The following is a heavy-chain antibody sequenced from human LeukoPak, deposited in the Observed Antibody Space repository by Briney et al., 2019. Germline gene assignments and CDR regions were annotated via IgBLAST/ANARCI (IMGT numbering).Heavy chain of an antibody. D-gene: IGHD6-13*01. CDR1: GGSMNSYY. CDR3: ARQSYSSSWGSYYFNF. J-gene: IGHJ4*02. CDR2: TYYSGST. V-gene: IGHV4-59*08. Sequence: PSETVSLTCTVSGGSMNSYYWSWIRQAPGKGLEWIGYTYYSGSTNYNPTLKSRVTISVDTSKNQFSLKLTSVTAADTAVFYCARQSYSSSWGSYYFNFWGQGTLVTVSS.